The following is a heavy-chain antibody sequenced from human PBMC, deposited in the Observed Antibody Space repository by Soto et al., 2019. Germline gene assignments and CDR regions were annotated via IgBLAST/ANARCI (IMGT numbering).Heavy chain of an antibody. CDR2: IIPILGIA. J-gene: IGHJ5*02. CDR3: ATSRAFWSGYSNWFDP. D-gene: IGHD3-3*01. Sequence: GASVKVSCKASGGTFSSYTISWVRQAPGQGLEWMGRIIPILGIANYAQKFQGRVTITADKSTSTAYMELSSLRSEDTAVYYCATSRAFWSGYSNWFDPWGQGTLLTVSS. V-gene: IGHV1-69*02. CDR1: GGTFSSYT.